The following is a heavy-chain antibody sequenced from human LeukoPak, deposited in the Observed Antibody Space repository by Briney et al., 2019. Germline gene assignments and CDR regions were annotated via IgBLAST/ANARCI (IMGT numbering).Heavy chain of an antibody. CDR1: GLTFNRNW. CDR3: ARDLGQYYDTSDNWFDP. V-gene: IGHV3-23*01. Sequence: GGPLRLSCVVSGLTFNRNWMHWLRQVPGKGLEWVSALSGRGGSTYCAHSVKGRFTISRDNSKNTLYLQMNSLRAEDTAVYYCARDLGQYYDTSDNWFDPWGQGTLVTVSS. J-gene: IGHJ5*02. D-gene: IGHD3-22*01. CDR2: LSGRGGST.